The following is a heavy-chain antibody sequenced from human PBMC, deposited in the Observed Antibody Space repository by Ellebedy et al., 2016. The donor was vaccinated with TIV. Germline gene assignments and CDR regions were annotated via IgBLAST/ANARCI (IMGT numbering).Heavy chain of an antibody. J-gene: IGHJ4*02. CDR2: ISSSSSTI. V-gene: IGHV3-48*02. CDR1: GFTFSSYS. D-gene: IGHD1-26*01. CDR3: ARDKSGSYYSDVAYY. Sequence: GESLKISCAASGFTFSSYSMNWVRQAPGKGLEWVSYISSSSSTIYYADSVKGRFTISRDNAKNSLYLQMNSLRDEDTAVYYCARDKSGSYYSDVAYYWGQGTLVTVSS.